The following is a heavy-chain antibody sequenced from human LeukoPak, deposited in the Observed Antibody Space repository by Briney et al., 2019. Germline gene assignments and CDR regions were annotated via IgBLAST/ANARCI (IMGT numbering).Heavy chain of an antibody. Sequence: SGPTLVNPTQTLTLTCTFSGFSLSTSGVGVGWIRQPPGKALEWLALIYWNDDKRYSPSLKSRLTITKDTSKNQVVLTMTNMDPVDTATYYCAHAVVVPAARGAFDIWGQGTMVTVSS. V-gene: IGHV2-5*01. D-gene: IGHD2-2*01. CDR2: IYWNDDK. CDR3: AHAVVVPAARGAFDI. CDR1: GFSLSTSGVG. J-gene: IGHJ3*02.